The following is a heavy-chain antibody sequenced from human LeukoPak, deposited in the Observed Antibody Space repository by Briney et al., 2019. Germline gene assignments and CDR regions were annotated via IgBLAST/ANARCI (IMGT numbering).Heavy chain of an antibody. Sequence: SETLSLTCTVSGGSISSGSYYWSWIRQPPGKGLEWIGSIYYSGSTYYNPSLKSRVTISVDTSKNQFSLKLSSVTAADTAVYYCARGHYYDSSGYYLFDYWGRGTLVTVSS. CDR3: ARGHYYDSSGYYLFDY. D-gene: IGHD3-22*01. CDR2: IYYSGST. V-gene: IGHV4-39*07. J-gene: IGHJ4*02. CDR1: GGSISSGSYY.